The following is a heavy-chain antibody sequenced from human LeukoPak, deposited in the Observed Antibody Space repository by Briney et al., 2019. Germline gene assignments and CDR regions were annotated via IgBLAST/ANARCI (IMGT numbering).Heavy chain of an antibody. Sequence: SQTLSLTCTVSGGSISSGSYYWSWIRQPAGKGLEWIGRIYTNGSTNYNPSLKSRVTISVDTSKNQFSLKLSSVTAADTAVYYCARESSHYYGMDVWGQGTTVTVSS. V-gene: IGHV4-61*02. CDR1: GGSISSGSYY. CDR2: IYTNGST. CDR3: ARESSHYYGMDV. J-gene: IGHJ6*02. D-gene: IGHD6-6*01.